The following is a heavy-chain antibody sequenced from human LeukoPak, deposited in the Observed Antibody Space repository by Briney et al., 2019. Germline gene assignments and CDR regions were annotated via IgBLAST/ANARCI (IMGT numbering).Heavy chain of an antibody. J-gene: IGHJ6*04. Sequence: GGSLRLSCAASGFTSSTSAMHWVRQAPGKGLEWVANIKQDGSEKYYVDSVKGRFTISRDNAKNLVYVQMTSLRAEDTAVYCCARVLMDVWGKGTTVTVSS. CDR3: ARVLMDV. CDR1: GFTSSTSA. CDR2: IKQDGSEK. V-gene: IGHV3-7*01.